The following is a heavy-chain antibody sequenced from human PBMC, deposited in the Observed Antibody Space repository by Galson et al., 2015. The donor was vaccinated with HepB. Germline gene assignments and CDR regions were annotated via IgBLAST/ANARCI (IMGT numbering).Heavy chain of an antibody. D-gene: IGHD2-8*02. CDR1: GFTFDDYA. Sequence: SLRLSCAASGFTFDDYAMHWVRQAPGKGLEWVSGISWNSGSIGYADSVKGRFTISRDNAKNSLYLQMNSLRAEDTALYYCAKGWSNYYYYYYMDVWGKGTTVTVSS. J-gene: IGHJ6*03. CDR2: ISWNSGSI. V-gene: IGHV3-9*01. CDR3: AKGWSNYYYYYYMDV.